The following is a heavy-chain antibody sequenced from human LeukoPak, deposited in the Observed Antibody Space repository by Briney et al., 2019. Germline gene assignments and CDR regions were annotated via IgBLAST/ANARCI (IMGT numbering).Heavy chain of an antibody. J-gene: IGHJ4*02. CDR3: ARGEVPPHYFDS. CDR1: GGTFSSSA. Sequence: SLKVSCKASGGTFSSSAISWVRQAPGQGLEWMGGIILIFGTPNYAQKFQGRVTITSDESTNTAHMELNSLRSEDTAVYYCARGEVPPHYFDSWGQGTLVTVSS. CDR2: IILIFGTP. V-gene: IGHV1-69*01.